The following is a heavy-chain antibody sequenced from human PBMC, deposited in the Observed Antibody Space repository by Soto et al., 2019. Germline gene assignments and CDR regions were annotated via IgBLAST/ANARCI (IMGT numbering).Heavy chain of an antibody. D-gene: IGHD6-13*01. CDR2: IYYTGST. J-gene: IGHJ1*01. CDR1: GGSIGSSSYY. CDR3: AGYSNSWSKYVKH. V-gene: IGHV4-39*01. Sequence: SETLSLTCTVSGGSIGSSSYYWGWIRQPPGKGLEWIGNIYYTGSTYYNPSLKSRVTISVDRSKSQFSLKLSSVTAADTAVYYWAGYSNSWSKYVKHWGRGSLVTVSS.